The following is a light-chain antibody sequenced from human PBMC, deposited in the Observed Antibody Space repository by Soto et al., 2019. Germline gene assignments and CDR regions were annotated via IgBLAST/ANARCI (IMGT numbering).Light chain of an antibody. J-gene: IGLJ2*01. CDR3: SSYAGSNTVV. V-gene: IGLV2-8*01. CDR2: EVS. Sequence: QSALTQPPSASGSPGQSVTISCTGTSSDVGGYNYVSWYQQHPGKAPKLMIYEVSKRPSGVPDRFSGSKSGNTASLTVSGLQAKDEADYYCSSYAGSNTVVFGGGTKVTVL. CDR1: SSDVGGYNY.